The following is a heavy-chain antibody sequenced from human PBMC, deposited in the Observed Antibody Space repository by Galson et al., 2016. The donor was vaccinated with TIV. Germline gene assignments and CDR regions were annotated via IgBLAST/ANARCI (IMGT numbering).Heavy chain of an antibody. Sequence: SVKVSCKASGYTFTGYYMHWVRQAPGQGLEWMGWINPDSGDTNYSQKFQGRVTMTRDTSINTAYMELRNLKSDDTAVYYCARDPSPVTTSPFDIWGQGTMVTVSS. V-gene: IGHV1-2*02. D-gene: IGHD4-17*01. J-gene: IGHJ3*02. CDR3: ARDPSPVTTSPFDI. CDR2: INPDSGDT. CDR1: GYTFTGYY.